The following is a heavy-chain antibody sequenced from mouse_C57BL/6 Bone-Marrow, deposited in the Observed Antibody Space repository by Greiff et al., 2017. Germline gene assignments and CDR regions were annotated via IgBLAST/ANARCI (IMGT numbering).Heavy chain of an antibody. V-gene: IGHV1-59*01. Sequence: VQLQQSGAELVRPGTSVKLSCKASGYTFTSYWMHWVKQRPGQGLEWIGVIDPSDSYTNYNQKFKGKATLTVDTSSSTAYMQLSSLTSEDSAVYYCARPDYYAMDYWGQGTSVTVSS. CDR1: GYTFTSYW. J-gene: IGHJ4*01. CDR2: IDPSDSYT. CDR3: ARPDYYAMDY.